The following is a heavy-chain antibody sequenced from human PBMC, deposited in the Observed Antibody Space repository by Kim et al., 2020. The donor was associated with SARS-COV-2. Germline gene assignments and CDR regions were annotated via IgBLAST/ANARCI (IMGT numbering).Heavy chain of an antibody. CDR3: ARSATFYDNSGYYIDY. CDR1: GGSISSSSYY. Sequence: ETLSLTCTVSGGSISSSSYYWGWIRQPPGKGLEWIGSIYYSGSTHYNPSLKSRVTISVDTSKNQFSLKLSSVTAADTAVYYCARSATFYDNSGYYIDYW. CDR2: IYYSGST. V-gene: IGHV4-39*07. D-gene: IGHD3-22*01. J-gene: IGHJ4*01.